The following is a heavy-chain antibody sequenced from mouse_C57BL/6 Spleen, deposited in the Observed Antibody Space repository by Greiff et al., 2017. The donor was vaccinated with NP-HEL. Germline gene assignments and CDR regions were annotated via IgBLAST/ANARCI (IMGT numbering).Heavy chain of an antibody. V-gene: IGHV1-69*01. CDR1: GYTFTSYW. CDR2: IDPSDSYT. J-gene: IGHJ3*01. Sequence: QVQLQQPGAELVMPGASVKLSCKASGYTFTSYWMHWVKQRPGQGLEWIGEIDPSDSYTNYNQKFKGKSTLTVDKSSSTAYMKLSSLTSEDSAVYYCARGGDYYGSSYEIAYWGQGTLVTVSA. CDR3: ARGGDYYGSSYEIAY. D-gene: IGHD1-1*01.